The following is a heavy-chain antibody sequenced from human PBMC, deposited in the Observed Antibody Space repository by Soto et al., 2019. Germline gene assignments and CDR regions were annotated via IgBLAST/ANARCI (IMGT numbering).Heavy chain of an antibody. V-gene: IGHV1-2*02. CDR2: INPNSGGT. D-gene: IGHD3-10*01. CDR3: ARDREVRGKTYGMDV. CDR1: GYTFTGYY. J-gene: IGHJ6*02. Sequence: ASVKVSCKASGYTFTGYYMHWVRQAPGQGLEWMGWINPNSGGTNYAQKFQGRVTMTRDTSISTAYMELSRLRSDDTAVYYCARDREVRGKTYGMDVWGQGTTVTVSS.